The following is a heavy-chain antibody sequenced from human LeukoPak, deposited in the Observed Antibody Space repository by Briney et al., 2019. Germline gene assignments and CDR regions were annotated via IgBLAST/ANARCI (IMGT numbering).Heavy chain of an antibody. CDR3: ARPIESDYYDSSGYDAFDI. J-gene: IGHJ3*02. CDR2: IYPGDSDT. D-gene: IGHD3-22*01. Sequence: GESLKISCKGSGYSFTSYWIGWVRQMPGKGLEWMGIIYPGDSDTRYSPSFQGQVTISADKSISTAYLQWSSLKASDTAMYYCARPIESDYYDSSGYDAFDIWGQGTMVTVSS. CDR1: GYSFTSYW. V-gene: IGHV5-51*01.